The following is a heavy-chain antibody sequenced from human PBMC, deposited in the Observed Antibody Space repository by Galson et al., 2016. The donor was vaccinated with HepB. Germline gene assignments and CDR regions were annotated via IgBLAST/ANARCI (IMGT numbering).Heavy chain of an antibody. V-gene: IGHV3-30*03. D-gene: IGHD6-19*01. CDR3: ARKSMAGPRSYFDY. CDR2: ISYDGNNK. CDR1: GFTFSDYY. J-gene: IGHJ4*02. Sequence: SLRLSCAASGFTFSDYYMNWIRQAPGKGLEWVAVISYDGNNKYYADSVKGRFTISRDSSQNTLYLQMNSLRTEDTAVYFCARKSMAGPRSYFDYWGQGTLVTVSS.